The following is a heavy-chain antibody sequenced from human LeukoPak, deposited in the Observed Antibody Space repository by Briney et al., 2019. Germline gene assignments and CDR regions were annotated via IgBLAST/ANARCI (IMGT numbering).Heavy chain of an antibody. Sequence: GASVKVSCKASGYTFTNYYMDWVRQAPGQGLEWMGVIYPSSGSTTYAQKFQDRVTMTRDTSTSTVYMELRSLRSDDTAVYYCARGRYSYGSLGWDDYWGQGILVTVSS. J-gene: IGHJ4*02. CDR2: IYPSSGST. D-gene: IGHD5-18*01. V-gene: IGHV1-46*01. CDR1: GYTFTNYY. CDR3: ARGRYSYGSLGWDDY.